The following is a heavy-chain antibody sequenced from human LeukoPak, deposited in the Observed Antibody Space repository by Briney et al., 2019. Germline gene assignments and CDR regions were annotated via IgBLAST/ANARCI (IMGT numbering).Heavy chain of an antibody. V-gene: IGHV3-33*01. Sequence: PGGSLRLSCAASGFTFSSYGMHWVRQAPGEGLEWVAVIWYDGSNKYYADSVKGRFTISRDNSKNTLYLQMNSLRAEDTAVYYCARDWELAPYFDYWGQGTLVTVSS. CDR3: ARDWELAPYFDY. CDR2: IWYDGSNK. CDR1: GFTFSSYG. D-gene: IGHD1-26*01. J-gene: IGHJ4*02.